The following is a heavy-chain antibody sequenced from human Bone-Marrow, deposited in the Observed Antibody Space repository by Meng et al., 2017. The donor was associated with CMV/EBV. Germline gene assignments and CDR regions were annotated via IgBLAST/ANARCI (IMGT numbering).Heavy chain of an antibody. D-gene: IGHD3-10*01. Sequence: SVKVSCKASGGTFSSYTISWVRQAPGQGLEWMGRIIPILGIANYAQKFQGRVTITADKSTSTAYMELSSLRSEDTAVYYCARTRSITMVRGHAFDIWGQGAMVTVSS. CDR1: GGTFSSYT. CDR3: ARTRSITMVRGHAFDI. V-gene: IGHV1-69*02. CDR2: IIPILGIA. J-gene: IGHJ3*02.